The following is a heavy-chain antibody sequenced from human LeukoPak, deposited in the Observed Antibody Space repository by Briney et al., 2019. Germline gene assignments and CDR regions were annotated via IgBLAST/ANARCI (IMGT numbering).Heavy chain of an antibody. CDR1: GYTFTGYY. D-gene: IGHD3-10*01. Sequence: GASVKVSCKASGYTFTGYYMHWVRQAPGQGLEWMGWINPNSGDTNYAQKFQGRVTMTRDTSISTAYMELSRLRSDDTAVYYCARITSPLWFGEFYYFDYWGQGTLVTVPS. V-gene: IGHV1-2*02. CDR3: ARITSPLWFGEFYYFDY. J-gene: IGHJ4*02. CDR2: INPNSGDT.